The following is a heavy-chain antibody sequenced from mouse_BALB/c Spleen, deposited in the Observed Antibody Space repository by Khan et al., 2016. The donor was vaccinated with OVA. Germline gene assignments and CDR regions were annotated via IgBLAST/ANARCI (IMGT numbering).Heavy chain of an antibody. Sequence: VELVESGPGLVAPSQSLSITCTVSGFSLTDYGVSWIRQPPGKGLEWLGVIWGGGSTYYNSALKSRLSISKDNSKSQVFLKMSSLQTDDTAMYDGAKWVWSYYYALDYWGQGTSVTGSS. J-gene: IGHJ4*01. CDR2: IWGGGST. CDR1: GFSLTDYG. V-gene: IGHV2-6-5*01. CDR3: AKWVWSYYYALDY.